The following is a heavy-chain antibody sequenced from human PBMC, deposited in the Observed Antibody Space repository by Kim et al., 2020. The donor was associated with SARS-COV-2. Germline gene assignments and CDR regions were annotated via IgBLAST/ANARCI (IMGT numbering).Heavy chain of an antibody. D-gene: IGHD3-22*01. CDR1: GFTFSSYA. V-gene: IGHV3-23*01. CDR2: ISGSGGST. J-gene: IGHJ4*02. CDR3: AKVLLPYYYDSSGYFDY. Sequence: GGSLRLSCAASGFTFSSYAMSWVRQAPGKGLEWVSAISGSGGSTYYADSVKGRFTISRDNSKNTLYLQMNSLRAEDTAVYYCAKVLLPYYYDSSGYFDYWGQGTLVTVSS.